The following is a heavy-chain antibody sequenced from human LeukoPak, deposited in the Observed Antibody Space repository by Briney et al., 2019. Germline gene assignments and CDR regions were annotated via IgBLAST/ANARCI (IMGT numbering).Heavy chain of an antibody. D-gene: IGHD5-18*01. CDR1: GYTFTSYG. CDR3: ATVFGGYSYGYSWTSLGY. CDR2: FDPVDGET. V-gene: IGHV1-24*01. J-gene: IGHJ4*02. Sequence: ASVKVSCKASGYTFTSYGISWVRQAPGEGLEWMGGFDPVDGETIYAQKFQGRVTMTEDTSTDTAYMELSSLRSEDTAVYYCATVFGGYSYGYSWTSLGYWGQGTLVTVSS.